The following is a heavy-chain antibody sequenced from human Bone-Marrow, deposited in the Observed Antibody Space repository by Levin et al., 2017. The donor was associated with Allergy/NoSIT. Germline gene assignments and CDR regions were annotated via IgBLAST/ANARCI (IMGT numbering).Heavy chain of an antibody. J-gene: IGHJ3*02. CDR2: TYYRSEWYN. D-gene: IGHD3-9*01. V-gene: IGHV6-1*01. CDR1: GDTVSSTRAS. Sequence: SQTLSLTCAISGDTVSSTRASWNWIRQSPSRGLEWLSRTYYRSEWYNDYAFSVKSRITINPDTAKNQFSLHLNSVTPEDTAVYYCARGYYISNGYDDAFDIWGQGTVVTVSS. CDR3: ARGYYISNGYDDAFDI.